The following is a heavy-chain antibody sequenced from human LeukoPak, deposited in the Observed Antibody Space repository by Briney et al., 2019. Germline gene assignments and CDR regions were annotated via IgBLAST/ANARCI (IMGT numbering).Heavy chain of an antibody. Sequence: SETLSLTCTVSGGSISSYYWSWIRQPPGKGLEWTGNIHYSGSTNYNASLQSRVTISIDTSKNQFSLRLNSVTAADTAMYFCVKSGGYGLIDYWGQGTLVTVSS. CDR2: IHYSGST. D-gene: IGHD1-26*01. J-gene: IGHJ4*02. CDR3: VKSGGYGLIDY. CDR1: GGSISSYY. V-gene: IGHV4-59*08.